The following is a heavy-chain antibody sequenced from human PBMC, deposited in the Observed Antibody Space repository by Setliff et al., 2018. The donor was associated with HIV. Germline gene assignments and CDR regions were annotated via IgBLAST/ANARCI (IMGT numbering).Heavy chain of an antibody. J-gene: IGHJ4*02. Sequence: SETLSLTCTVSGGSFRIYYWTWVRQPPGKGLEWIGNMYYGGSTNSNPSLKSRVTMSIDASKNQFSLNLRSVTAADTATYYCARGNYYASGLDYWGQGTLVTVSS. CDR2: MYYGGST. CDR1: GGSFRIYY. CDR3: ARGNYYASGLDY. V-gene: IGHV4-59*01. D-gene: IGHD3-10*01.